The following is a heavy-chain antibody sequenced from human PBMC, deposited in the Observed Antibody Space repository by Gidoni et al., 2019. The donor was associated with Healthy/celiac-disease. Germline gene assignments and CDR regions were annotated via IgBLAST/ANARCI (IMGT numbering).Heavy chain of an antibody. Sequence: EVQLVESGGGLVQPGGSLSLTCAASGFTCSSYSMNWVRQAPGKGLEWVSYISSSSSTIYYADSVKGRFTISRDNAKNSLYLQMNSLRAEDTAVYYCARVAVSGSYYYYYMDVWGKGTTVTVSS. V-gene: IGHV3-48*01. CDR2: ISSSSSTI. CDR1: GFTCSSYS. CDR3: ARVAVSGSYYYYYMDV. J-gene: IGHJ6*03. D-gene: IGHD1-26*01.